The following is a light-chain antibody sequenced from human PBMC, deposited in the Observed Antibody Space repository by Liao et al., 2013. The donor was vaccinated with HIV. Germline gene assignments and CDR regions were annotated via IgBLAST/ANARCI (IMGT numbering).Light chain of an antibody. CDR3: QSADNSGSYPRV. V-gene: IGLV3-25*03. J-gene: IGLJ3*02. CDR2: KDS. CDR1: KLGDKY. Sequence: SYEVTQPPSVSVSPGQTATITCSGDKLGDKYACWFQQKPGQAPLLMIYKDSERPSGIPERFSGSSSGTTVTLTISGVQAEDEADYYCQSADNSGSYPRVFGGGTKLTVL.